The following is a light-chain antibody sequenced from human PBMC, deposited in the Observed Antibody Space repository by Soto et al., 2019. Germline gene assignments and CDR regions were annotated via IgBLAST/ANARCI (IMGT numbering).Light chain of an antibody. CDR3: MQNMHWPPYT. J-gene: IGKJ2*01. Sequence: DVVMTQSPLSLPVTLGQPASISCKSSQSLVHSDGNTYLNWFQQRPGQSPRRLIYKVSNRDSGVPDRFSGSGSGTDFTLKISRVEAEDVGVYYCMQNMHWPPYTFGQGTKLEIK. V-gene: IGKV2-30*02. CDR2: KVS. CDR1: QSLVHSDGNTY.